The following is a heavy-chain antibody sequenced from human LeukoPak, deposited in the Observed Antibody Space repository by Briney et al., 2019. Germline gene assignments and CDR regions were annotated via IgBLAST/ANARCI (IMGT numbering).Heavy chain of an antibody. D-gene: IGHD3-3*01. J-gene: IGHJ6*02. V-gene: IGHV2-5*01. Sequence: SGPTLVNPTQTLTLTCTFSGFSLSTSGVGVGWIRQPPGKALESLALIYWNDDKRYSPSLRSRLTIAKDTSKNQVVLTMTNMDPVDTATYFCAHLLTYYDFWSGEIRGGDYGMDVWGQGTTVTVSS. CDR3: AHLLTYYDFWSGEIRGGDYGMDV. CDR1: GFSLSTSGVG. CDR2: IYWNDDK.